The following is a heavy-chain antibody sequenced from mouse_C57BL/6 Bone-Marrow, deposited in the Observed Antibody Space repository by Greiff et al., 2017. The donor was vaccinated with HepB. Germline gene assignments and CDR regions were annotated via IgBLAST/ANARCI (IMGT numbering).Heavy chain of an antibody. D-gene: IGHD2-4*01. V-gene: IGHV1-64*01. CDR1: GYTFTSYW. Sequence: QVQLQQPGAELVKPGASVKLSCKASGYTFTSYWMHWVKQRPGQGLEWIGMIHPNSGSTNYNEKFKSKATLTVDKSSSTAYMQLSSLTSEASAVYYCTRRGIYDYALYYWGQGTTLTVSS. CDR3: TRRGIYDYALYY. J-gene: IGHJ2*01. CDR2: IHPNSGST.